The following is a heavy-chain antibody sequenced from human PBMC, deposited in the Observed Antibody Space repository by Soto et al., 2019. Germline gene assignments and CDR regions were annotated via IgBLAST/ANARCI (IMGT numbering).Heavy chain of an antibody. D-gene: IGHD3-3*01. V-gene: IGHV3-15*01. J-gene: IGHJ4*02. CDR2: IKSKTDGGTT. Sequence: GVSLRLSCAASGFTFSNAWMSWVRQAPGKGLEWVGRIKSKTDGGTTDYAAPVKGRFTISRDDSKNTLYLQMNSLKTEDTAVYYCTTGPLYYDFWSGYYSDYWGQGTLVTVSS. CDR1: GFTFSNAW. CDR3: TTGPLYYDFWSGYYSDY.